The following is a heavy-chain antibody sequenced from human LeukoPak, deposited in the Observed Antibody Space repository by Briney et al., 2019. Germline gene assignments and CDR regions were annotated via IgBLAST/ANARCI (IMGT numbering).Heavy chain of an antibody. CDR2: ISYDGNYK. CDR1: GFTFSYYS. CDR3: ARDGYCSGGSCYITGPNWFDP. J-gene: IGHJ5*02. Sequence: GGSLRLSCEASGFTFSYYSMHWVRQAPGKGLQWVAVISYDGNYKYYADSVKGRFTISRDNSKNTLYLQMNSLRAEDTAVYYCARDGYCSGGSCYITGPNWFDPWGQGTLVTVSS. V-gene: IGHV3-30*03. D-gene: IGHD2-15*01.